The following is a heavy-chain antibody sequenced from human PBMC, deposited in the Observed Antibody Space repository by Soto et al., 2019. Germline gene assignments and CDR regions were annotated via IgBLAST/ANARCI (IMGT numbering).Heavy chain of an antibody. J-gene: IGHJ6*03. CDR3: ARGASGRYYMDV. CDR2: INSDGRRI. D-gene: IGHD3-10*01. Sequence: GGSLRLSCAASGFTFSSHWMHWVRQAPGKGLVWVSRINSDGRRINYADSVKGRLTISRDNAQNTVYLQMNSLRAEDTAVYLCARGASGRYYMDVWGKGTTVTVSS. V-gene: IGHV3-74*01. CDR1: GFTFSSHW.